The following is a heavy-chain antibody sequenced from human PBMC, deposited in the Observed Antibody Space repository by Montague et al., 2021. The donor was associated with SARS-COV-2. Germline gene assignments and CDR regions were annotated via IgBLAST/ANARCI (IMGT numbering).Heavy chain of an antibody. Sequence: SETLSLTCTVSGGSISSSSYYWGWIRQPPGKGLEWIGSIYYSGSTYYNPSLKSRVTISVDTSKNQFSLKLSSVTAADTAVYYCARLLRYGGYQYWDYWDQGTLVTVSS. D-gene: IGHD5-12*01. CDR1: GGSISSSSYY. CDR2: IYYSGST. CDR3: ARLLRYGGYQYWDY. V-gene: IGHV4-39*01. J-gene: IGHJ4*02.